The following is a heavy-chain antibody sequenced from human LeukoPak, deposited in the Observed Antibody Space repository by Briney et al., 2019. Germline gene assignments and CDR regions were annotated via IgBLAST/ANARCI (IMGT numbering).Heavy chain of an antibody. J-gene: IGHJ4*02. D-gene: IGHD6-6*01. CDR3: ARSGSSSDSASDY. CDR1: GYTFTIYG. V-gene: IGHV1-18*01. CDR2: ISAHNGNT. Sequence: ASVKVSCKASGYTFTIYGISWVRQAPGQGLEWMGWISAHNGNTNYAQNLRGRVTMTTETSTSTAYMELRSLRSDDTAVYYCARSGSSSDSASDYWGQGTLVTVSS.